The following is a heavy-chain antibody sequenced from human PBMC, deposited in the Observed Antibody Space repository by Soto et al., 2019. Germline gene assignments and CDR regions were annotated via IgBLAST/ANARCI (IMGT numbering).Heavy chain of an antibody. J-gene: IGHJ4*02. Sequence: EVRLVETGGGLVQPGGSLRLSCAASEITFSTCGMNWVRQAPGKGLEWVSYINNNGESIYYAGSVKGRFTISRDNAKNSLYLQMNSLRTEDTAVYYCTIDHYGDYGQDDYWGQGTIVSVSS. CDR1: EITFSTCG. V-gene: IGHV3-48*01. CDR3: TIDHYGDYGQDDY. CDR2: INNNGESI. D-gene: IGHD4-17*01.